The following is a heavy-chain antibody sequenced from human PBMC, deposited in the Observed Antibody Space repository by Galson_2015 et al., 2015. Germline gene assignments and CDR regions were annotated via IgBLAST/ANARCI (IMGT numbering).Heavy chain of an antibody. J-gene: IGHJ4*02. CDR2: INAGNGNT. V-gene: IGHV1-3*01. Sequence: SCKASGYTFTSYAMHWVRQAPGQRLEWMGWINAGNGNTKYSQKFQGRVTITRDTSASTAYMELSSLRSEDTAVYYCARGSLLVATITFDYWGQGTLVTVSS. CDR3: ARGSLLVATITFDY. CDR1: GYTFTSYA. D-gene: IGHD5-12*01.